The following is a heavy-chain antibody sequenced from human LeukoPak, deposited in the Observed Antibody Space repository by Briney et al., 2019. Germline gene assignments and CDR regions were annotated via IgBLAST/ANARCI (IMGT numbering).Heavy chain of an antibody. V-gene: IGHV4-61*02. Sequence: SQTLSLTCTVSGGSISSGSYYWRWLRQPAGKGLEWIGRIYTSGSTNYNPSLKSRVTISVDTSKNQFSLKLSSLPPAAPAVSSWGSRRVGGVFKPGPIPSGGRGPRPPVS. CDR2: IYTSGST. D-gene: IGHD3-10*01. J-gene: IGHJ4*02. CDR3: GSRRVGGVFKPGPIPS. CDR1: GGSISSGSYY.